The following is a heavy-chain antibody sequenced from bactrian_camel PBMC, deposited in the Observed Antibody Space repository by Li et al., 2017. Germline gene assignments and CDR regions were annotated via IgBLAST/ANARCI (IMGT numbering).Heavy chain of an antibody. J-gene: IGHJ4*01. Sequence: QLVESGGGLVQPGGSLRLSCVGSGFTFSSSWMYWVRQAPGKGLEWVSTIGGGGGTSYPDSLKGRFIISGDNAKNTHYLQMGSLKFEDTAMYYCALGPVNYWGQGTQVTVS. CDR1: GFTFSSSW. V-gene: IGHV3S1*01. CDR3: ALGPVNY. CDR2: IGGGGGT.